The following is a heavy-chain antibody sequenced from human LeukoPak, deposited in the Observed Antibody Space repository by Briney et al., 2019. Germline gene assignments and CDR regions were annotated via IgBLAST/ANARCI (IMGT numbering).Heavy chain of an antibody. Sequence: GESLKISCKGSGYSFTSYWIGWVRQMPGKGLEWMGIIYPGDSETRYSPSFQGQVTISVDKSIGTAYLQWSSLRALDTAMYYCARHTRRQPFDFWGQGTLVTVSS. CDR1: GYSFTSYW. CDR2: IYPGDSET. J-gene: IGHJ4*02. D-gene: IGHD2-15*01. V-gene: IGHV5-51*01. CDR3: ARHTRRQPFDF.